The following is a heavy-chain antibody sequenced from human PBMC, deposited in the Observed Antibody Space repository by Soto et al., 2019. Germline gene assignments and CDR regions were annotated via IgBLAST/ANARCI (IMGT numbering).Heavy chain of an antibody. D-gene: IGHD2-15*01. J-gene: IGHJ1*01. CDR2: ISYDGSDK. CDR1: GFTFSSYG. V-gene: IGHV3-30*18. CDR3: AKGVVVATTYLQH. Sequence: QVQLVESGGGVVQPGRSLRLSYAASGFTFSSYGMHWVRQAPGKGLEWVAVISYDGSDKYYADSVKGRFTISRDNSNNTLYLQVDSLRAEDTAVYYCAKGVVVATTYLQHWGQGTLVTVSS.